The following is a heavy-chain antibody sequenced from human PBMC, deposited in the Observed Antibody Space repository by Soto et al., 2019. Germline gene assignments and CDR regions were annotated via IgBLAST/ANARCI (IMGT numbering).Heavy chain of an antibody. CDR1: GLTFRNYG. D-gene: IGHD6-13*01. J-gene: IGHJ4*02. CDR3: AANLAASAAGF. Sequence: EVQLVESGGDLVQPGGSLRLSCATFGLTFRNYGMHWVRKAPGKGLVWVSRVSGDGSITAYADSVKGRFAISRDNAKNTLYLQMNSLRVEDTAVYFCAANLAASAAGFWGQGTLVTVSS. V-gene: IGHV3-74*01. CDR2: VSGDGSIT.